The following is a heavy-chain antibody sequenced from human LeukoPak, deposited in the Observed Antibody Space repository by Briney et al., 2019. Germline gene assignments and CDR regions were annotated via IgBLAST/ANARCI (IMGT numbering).Heavy chain of an antibody. CDR3: AIPTIAGPGGIYYYYYMDV. CDR2: INPNSGGT. Sequence: ASVKVSCKASGYTFTGFHMHWVRQAPGQGLEWMGRINPNSGGTNYAQKFQGRVTMTRDTAISTAYMELTSLKSDDTAVYYCAIPTIAGPGGIYYYYYMDVWGKGTTVTVSS. CDR1: GYTFTGFH. D-gene: IGHD6-13*01. V-gene: IGHV1-2*02. J-gene: IGHJ6*03.